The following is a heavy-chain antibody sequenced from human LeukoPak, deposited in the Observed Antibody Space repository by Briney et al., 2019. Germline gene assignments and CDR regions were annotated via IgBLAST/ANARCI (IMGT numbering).Heavy chain of an antibody. V-gene: IGHV3-49*04. CDR2: IRSKAYGGTT. CDR3: TRSITMIVVRWFEL. D-gene: IGHD3-22*01. Sequence: GGSLRLSCAASGFTFSDYYMSWVRQAPGKGLEWGGFIRSKAYGGTTEYAASVKDRFTISRDDSKSIAYLQMNSLKTEDTAVYYCTRSITMIVVRWFELWGQGTLVTVSS. J-gene: IGHJ5*02. CDR1: GFTFSDYY.